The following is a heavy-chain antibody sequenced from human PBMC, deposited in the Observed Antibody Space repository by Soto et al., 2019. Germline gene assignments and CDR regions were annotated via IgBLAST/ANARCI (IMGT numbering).Heavy chain of an antibody. V-gene: IGHV4-61*01. J-gene: IGHJ4*02. CDR1: GASVTSDSYH. Sequence: QVHLQESGPGLIKPSETLSLTCSVSGASVTSDSYHWTWIRQPPGKGLEWIGQTGSTNYNPSLKSRITISVDTSKNQFSLNLDSVTAADTAIYYCAIYKAGAGGNGFWGQGTVVIVSS. CDR2: QTGST. D-gene: IGHD6-19*01. CDR3: AIYKAGAGGNGF.